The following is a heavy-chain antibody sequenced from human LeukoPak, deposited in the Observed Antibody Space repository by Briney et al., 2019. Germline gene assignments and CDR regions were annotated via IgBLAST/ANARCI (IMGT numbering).Heavy chain of an antibody. CDR1: GGSISSYY. V-gene: IGHV4-59*08. CDR2: IYYSGST. J-gene: IGHJ4*02. Sequence: PSETLSLTCTVSGGSISSYYWSWIRQPPGKGLEWIGYIYYSGSTNYNPSLKSRVTISVDTSKNQFSLKLSSVTAADTAVYYCARHYGPTVTPVGWGQGTLVTVSS. CDR3: ARHYGPTVTPVG. D-gene: IGHD4-17*01.